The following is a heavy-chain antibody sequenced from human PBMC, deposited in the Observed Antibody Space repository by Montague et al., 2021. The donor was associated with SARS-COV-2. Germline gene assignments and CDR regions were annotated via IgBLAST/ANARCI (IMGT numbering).Heavy chain of an antibody. CDR1: GGSFNSYY. Sequence: ETLSLTCAVSGGSFNSYYRSWIRQPPGKGLEWIGEITHSGLTNYGPSLKSRVTISEDTSKNQFSLRLTSVTAADAAVYYCALAGYTTGQDSFDVWGQGTIVTVSS. CDR3: ALAGYTTGQDSFDV. D-gene: IGHD2-2*02. CDR2: ITHSGLT. V-gene: IGHV4-34*01. J-gene: IGHJ3*01.